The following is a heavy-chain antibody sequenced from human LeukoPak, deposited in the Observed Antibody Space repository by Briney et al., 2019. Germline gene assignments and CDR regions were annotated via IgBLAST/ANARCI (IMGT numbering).Heavy chain of an antibody. CDR3: AKDGQSFNSMWDYLDS. D-gene: IGHD1-26*01. CDR2: IGGGDT. Sequence: PGGSLRLSCAASGFDFSTYAMSWVRQAPGKGLEWVSGIGGGDTHYADSVKGRFTISRDNSKSTVELHMSSLRVEDTAVYYCAKDGQSFNSMWDYLDSWGRETLVTVSS. V-gene: IGHV3-23*01. J-gene: IGHJ4*02. CDR1: GFDFSTYA.